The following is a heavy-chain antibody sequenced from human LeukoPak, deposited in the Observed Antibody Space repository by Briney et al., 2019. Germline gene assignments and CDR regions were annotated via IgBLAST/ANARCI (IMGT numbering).Heavy chain of an antibody. CDR3: AREFSSRAYYDFWSGYYTGRYFDY. J-gene: IGHJ4*02. D-gene: IGHD3-3*01. Sequence: GGSLRLSCAASGFTFSSYWMHWVRQAPGKGLVWVSRINSDGSSTSYADSVKGRFTISRDNAKNTLYLQMNSLRAEDTAVYYCAREFSSRAYYDFWSGYYTGRYFDYWGQGTLVTVSS. CDR2: INSDGSST. V-gene: IGHV3-74*01. CDR1: GFTFSSYW.